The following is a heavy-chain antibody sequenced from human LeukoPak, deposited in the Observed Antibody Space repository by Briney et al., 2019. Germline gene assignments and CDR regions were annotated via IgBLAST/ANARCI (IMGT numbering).Heavy chain of an antibody. V-gene: IGHV3-23*01. D-gene: IGHD6-13*01. CDR2: ITNSGSST. CDR1: GFTFGTFA. CDR3: AKYIFSSTPYFDY. Sequence: GGSLRLSCAASGFTFGTFAMTWVRQAPGKRPEWVSSITNSGSSTSYADSVRGRFTISRDNSKNTLYLQMFGLRAEDTAVYFCAKYIFSSTPYFDYWGQGALVTVSS. J-gene: IGHJ4*02.